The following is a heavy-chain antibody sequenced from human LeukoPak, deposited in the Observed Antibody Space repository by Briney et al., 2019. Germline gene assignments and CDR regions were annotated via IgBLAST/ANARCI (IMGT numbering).Heavy chain of an antibody. CDR1: GFTFSSYA. J-gene: IGHJ3*02. CDR2: IPYDGSNK. D-gene: IGHD2-21*02. Sequence: PGRSLRLSCAASGFTFSSYAMHWVRQAPGKGLEWVAVIPYDGSNKYYADSVKGRFTISRDNSKNTLYLQMNSLRAEDTAVYYCARDRVVVTAIHSRDAFDIWGQGTMVTVSS. CDR3: ARDRVVVTAIHSRDAFDI. V-gene: IGHV3-30-3*01.